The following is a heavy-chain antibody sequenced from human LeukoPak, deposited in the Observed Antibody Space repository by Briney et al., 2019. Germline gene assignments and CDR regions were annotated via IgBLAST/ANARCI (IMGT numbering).Heavy chain of an antibody. V-gene: IGHV1-2*02. J-gene: IGHJ4*02. CDR2: ITPNSGGT. CDR3: ARGVDYYGSGSYHFDS. Sequence: ASVKVSCKASGYPFTDYYLHWVRQAPGQGLEWMGWITPNSGGTNYAQNFQGRVTLTRDTSISTAYMELSRLRSDDTAVYYCARGVDYYGSGSYHFDSWGLGTLVTVSS. D-gene: IGHD3-10*01. CDR1: GYPFTDYY.